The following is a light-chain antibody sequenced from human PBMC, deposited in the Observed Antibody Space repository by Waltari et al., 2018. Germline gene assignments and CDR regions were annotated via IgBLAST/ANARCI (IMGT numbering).Light chain of an antibody. CDR1: QSVSSY. V-gene: IGKV3-11*01. J-gene: IGKJ5*01. Sequence: EIVLTQSPATLSLSPGERAPLPCRASQSVSSYLGWYQQTPGQAPRLLIYDASNRATGIPARFSGSGSRTDFTLTISSLEPEDFAVYYCQQRSDWPPHFGQGTRLEMK. CDR2: DAS. CDR3: QQRSDWPPH.